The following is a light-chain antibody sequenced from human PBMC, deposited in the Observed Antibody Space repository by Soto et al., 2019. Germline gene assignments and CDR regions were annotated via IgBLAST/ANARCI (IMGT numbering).Light chain of an antibody. J-gene: IGKJ4*01. CDR2: AAS. CDR1: QGISSW. V-gene: IGKV1-12*01. Sequence: DLQMTQSPSSVSASIGDRVIISCRASQGISSWLAWYQQKPGEAPRLLIFAASRLQSGVPSRFSGSGSGTDFTLTISDLQPEDFATYYCQQADSFPLTFGGGTKVEIK. CDR3: QQADSFPLT.